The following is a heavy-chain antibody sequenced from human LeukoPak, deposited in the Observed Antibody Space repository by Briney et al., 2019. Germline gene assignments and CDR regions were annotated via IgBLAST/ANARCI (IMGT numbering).Heavy chain of an antibody. CDR3: ARDIDGPFDY. Sequence: ASVKVSCKASGGTFSSYGISWARQAPGQGLEWMGWISAYNGNTNYAQKLQGRVTMTTDTSTSTAYMELRSLRSDDTAVYYCARDIDGPFDYWGQGTLVTVSS. V-gene: IGHV1-18*01. CDR1: GGTFSSYG. J-gene: IGHJ4*02. CDR2: ISAYNGNT. D-gene: IGHD5-24*01.